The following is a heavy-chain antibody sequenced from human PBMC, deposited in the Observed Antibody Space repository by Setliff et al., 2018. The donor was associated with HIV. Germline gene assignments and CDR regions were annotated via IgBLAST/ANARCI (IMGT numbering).Heavy chain of an antibody. CDR1: GYTFTSYA. Sequence: AASVKVSCKASGYTFTSYAMHWVRQAPGQRFEWMAIIDSDNGYTTYAQRFQGRVTMTRDTSTATLYMDLSSLTSDDTAIYYCARESRGSGWFDPWGQGTLVTSPQ. J-gene: IGHJ5*02. CDR2: IDSDNGYT. D-gene: IGHD3-16*01. V-gene: IGHV1-3*01. CDR3: ARESRGSGWFDP.